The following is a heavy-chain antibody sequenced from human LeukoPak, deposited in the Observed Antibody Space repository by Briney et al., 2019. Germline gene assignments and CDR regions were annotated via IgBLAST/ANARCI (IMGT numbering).Heavy chain of an antibody. D-gene: IGHD2-15*01. CDR1: GFTFSSYG. V-gene: IGHV3-23*01. J-gene: IGHJ6*03. Sequence: PGGSLRLSCAASGFTFSSYGMSWVRQAPGKGLEWVSAISGSGGSTYYADSVKGRFTISRDNSKNTLYLQMNSLRAEDTAVYYCAKKQGYCSGGSCYFNYYYYMDVWGKGTTVTVSS. CDR2: ISGSGGST. CDR3: AKKQGYCSGGSCYFNYYYYMDV.